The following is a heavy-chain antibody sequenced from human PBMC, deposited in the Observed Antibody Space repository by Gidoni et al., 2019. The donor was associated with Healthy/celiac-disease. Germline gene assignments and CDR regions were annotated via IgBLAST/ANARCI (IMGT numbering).Heavy chain of an antibody. Sequence: EVQLVQPGAEVKNPGESLKISCKGSGYRFASYWLGWVRQMPGKGLEWMGIIYPGDSDTRYSPSFQGQVTISADKSISTDYLQWSSLKASDTAMYYWARQVKGSYDFWSGRHRDRPYYFDYWGQGTLVTVSS. J-gene: IGHJ4*02. CDR3: ARQVKGSYDFWSGRHRDRPYYFDY. CDR2: IYPGDSDT. V-gene: IGHV5-51*01. CDR1: GYRFASYW. D-gene: IGHD3-3*01.